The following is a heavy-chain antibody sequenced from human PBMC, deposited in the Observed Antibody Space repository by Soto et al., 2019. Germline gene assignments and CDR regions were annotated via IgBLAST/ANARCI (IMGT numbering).Heavy chain of an antibody. D-gene: IGHD6-19*01. CDR3: ARRTVNIRTFYSGLKTHCFDY. J-gene: IGHJ4*02. V-gene: IGHV4-39*01. CDR1: GDCMSSSDYY. Sequence: QLQLHESGPGLVKPSETLSLTCAVSGDCMSSSDYYWGWIRQPPGKGLAWIGSIYYSGSTYYNPYLQSRVAISVDTSKNQFSLKLKSVTAANTAMYYCARRTVNIRTFYSGLKTHCFDYWGQGAPVTVSS. CDR2: IYYSGST.